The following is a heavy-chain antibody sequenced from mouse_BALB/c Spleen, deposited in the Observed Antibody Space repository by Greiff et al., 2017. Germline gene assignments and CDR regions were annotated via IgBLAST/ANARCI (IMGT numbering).Heavy chain of an antibody. CDR1: GYTFTDYW. V-gene: IGHV1-69*01. CDR2: IDTSDSYT. J-gene: IGHJ4*01. CDR3: AREDYAMDY. Sequence: QVQLQQPGAELVMPGASVKISCKASGYTFTDYWMHWVKQRPGQGLEWIGAIDTSDSYTSYNQKFKGKATLTVDESSSTAYMQLSSLTSEDSAVYYCAREDYAMDYWGQGTSVTVSS.